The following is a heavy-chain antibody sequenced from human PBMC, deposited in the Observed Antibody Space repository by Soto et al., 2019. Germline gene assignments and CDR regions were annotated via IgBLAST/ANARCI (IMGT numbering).Heavy chain of an antibody. J-gene: IGHJ4*02. CDR1: GFTFSSYG. Sequence: QVQLVESGGGVVQPGRSLRLSCAASGFTFSSYGMHWVRQAPGKGLEWVAVIWYDGSNKYYADSVKGRFTISRDNSKNTLYLQMNSLRAEYTAVYYCARRGIAAAGTFDYWGQGTLVTVSS. V-gene: IGHV3-33*01. D-gene: IGHD6-13*01. CDR3: ARRGIAAAGTFDY. CDR2: IWYDGSNK.